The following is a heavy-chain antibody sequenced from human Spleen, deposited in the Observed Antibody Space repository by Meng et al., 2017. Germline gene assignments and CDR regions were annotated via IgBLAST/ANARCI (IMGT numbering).Heavy chain of an antibody. J-gene: IGHJ4*02. CDR1: GFTVNSHY. D-gene: IGHD4-11*01. V-gene: IGHV3-53*01. CDR3: VPRTTYFDS. Sequence: EVQVVESGGGMIQPGGSLRLSCAASGFTVNSHYMGWVRQAPGKGLEWVSTISSTGGATYYADSVKGRLTISRDNSKNTLYLQMKRLRAEDTAVYYCVPRTTYFDSWGLGTLVTVSS. CDR2: SSTGGAT.